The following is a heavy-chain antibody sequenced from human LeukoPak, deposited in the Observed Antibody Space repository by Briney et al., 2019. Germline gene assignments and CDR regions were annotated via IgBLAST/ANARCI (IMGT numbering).Heavy chain of an antibody. CDR3: ARHAPGYFDFL. J-gene: IGHJ4*02. D-gene: IGHD3-9*01. Sequence: SETLSLTCTVSDGSISGDYCSWVRQPPGKGLEWRGYIFYSGSTSYNPSLKSRVTMSVDTSKNQVSLKMRSVTAADTAAYYCARHAPGYFDFLWGQGTLVTVSS. CDR2: IFYSGST. CDR1: DGSISGDY. V-gene: IGHV4-59*08.